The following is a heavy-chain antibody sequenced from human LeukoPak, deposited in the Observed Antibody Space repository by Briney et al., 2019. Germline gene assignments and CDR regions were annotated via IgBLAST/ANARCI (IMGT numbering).Heavy chain of an antibody. V-gene: IGHV4-34*01. Sequence: SETLSLTCTVSGGSISSYYWSWVRQPPGKGLEWIGEINHSGSTNYNPSLKSRVTISVDTSKNQFSLKLSSVTAADTAVYYCARYASGSYFDYWGQGTLVTVSS. CDR2: INHSGST. CDR3: ARYASGSYFDY. J-gene: IGHJ4*02. CDR1: GGSISSYY. D-gene: IGHD1-26*01.